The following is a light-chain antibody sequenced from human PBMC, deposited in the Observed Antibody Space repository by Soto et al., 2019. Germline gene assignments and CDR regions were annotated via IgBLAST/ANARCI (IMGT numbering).Light chain of an antibody. Sequence: EIVMTQSPATLSVSPGERVTLSCRASQSVSSNLAWYQQKPGQAPRLLIYGASTRATGIPARVSASGSGTEFTLTISSLQSEDFAVYYCQQYNNWPLTFGRGTKVEIK. V-gene: IGKV3-15*01. J-gene: IGKJ4*01. CDR2: GAS. CDR1: QSVSSN. CDR3: QQYNNWPLT.